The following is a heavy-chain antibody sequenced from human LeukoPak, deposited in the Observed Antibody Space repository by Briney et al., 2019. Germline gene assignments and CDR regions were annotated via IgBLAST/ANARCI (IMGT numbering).Heavy chain of an antibody. CDR2: INPNSGGT. J-gene: IGHJ4*02. CDR1: GYTFTGYY. Sequence: ASVKVSCKASGYTFTGYYMHWVRQAPGQGLEWMGWINPNSGGTNYAQKFQSRVTMTRDTSISTAYMELSRLRSDDTAVYYCARVPRIAAAGSYFDYWGQGTLVTVSS. CDR3: ARVPRIAAAGSYFDY. D-gene: IGHD6-13*01. V-gene: IGHV1-2*02.